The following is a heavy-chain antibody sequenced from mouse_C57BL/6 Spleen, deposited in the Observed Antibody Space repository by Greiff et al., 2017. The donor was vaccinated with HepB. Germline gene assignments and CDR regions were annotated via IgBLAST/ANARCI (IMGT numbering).Heavy chain of an antibody. V-gene: IGHV1-82*01. CDR3: ARKKEWLLCGC. Sequence: QVQLQQSGPELVKPGASVKISCKASGYAFSSSWMNWVKQRPGKGLEWIGRIYPGDGDTNYNGKFKGKATLTADKSSSTAYMQLSHLTSEDSAVYCCARKKEWLLCGCWGQGTTLTVAS. CDR2: IYPGDGDT. J-gene: IGHJ2*01. D-gene: IGHD2-3*01. CDR1: GYAFSSSW.